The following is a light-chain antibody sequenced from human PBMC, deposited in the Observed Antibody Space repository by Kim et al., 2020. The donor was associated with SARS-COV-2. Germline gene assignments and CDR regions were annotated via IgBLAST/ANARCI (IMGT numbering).Light chain of an antibody. Sequence: DIQMTQSPSSLAASVGDRVTIACRASQSINTYLNWYQQKPGKAPKLLIYAASTLQSGVPSRFSGSGSGTDFTLTISSLQPEEFSTYYCQQSHTAPLLTFGGGTKV. J-gene: IGKJ4*01. CDR2: AAS. CDR3: QQSHTAPLLT. CDR1: QSINTY. V-gene: IGKV1-39*01.